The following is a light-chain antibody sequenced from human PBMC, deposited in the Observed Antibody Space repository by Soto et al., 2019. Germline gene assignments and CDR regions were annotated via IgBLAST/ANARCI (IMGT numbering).Light chain of an antibody. CDR1: QSVLYSSNNKNY. CDR3: QQYYSTPPT. CDR2: WAS. J-gene: IGKJ1*01. Sequence: DIVITQSQDSLAVSLGERATINCKSSQSVLYSSNNKNYLAWYQQKPGQPPKLLIYWASTRESGVPDRFSGSGSGTDFTLTISSLQAEDVAVYYCQQYYSTPPTFGQGTKVEI. V-gene: IGKV4-1*01.